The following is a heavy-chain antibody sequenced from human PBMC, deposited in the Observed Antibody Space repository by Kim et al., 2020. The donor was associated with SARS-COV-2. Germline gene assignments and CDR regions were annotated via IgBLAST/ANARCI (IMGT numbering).Heavy chain of an antibody. D-gene: IGHD5-12*01. CDR3: ARDYSGYDSVGYGYYYYGMDV. CDR1: GDSVSSNSAA. V-gene: IGHV6-1*01. J-gene: IGHJ6*02. CDR2: TYYRSKWYN. Sequence: SQTLSLTCAISGDSVSSNSAAWNWIRQSPSRGLEWLGRTYYRSKWYNDYAVSVKSRITINPDTSKNQFSLQLNSVTPEDTAVYYCARDYSGYDSVGYGYYYYGMDVWGQGTTVTVSS.